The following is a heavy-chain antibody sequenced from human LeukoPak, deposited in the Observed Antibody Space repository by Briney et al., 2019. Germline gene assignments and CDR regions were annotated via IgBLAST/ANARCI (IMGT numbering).Heavy chain of an antibody. Sequence: GASVKVSCKTSGYIFTDYYIHWVRQAPGQGFEWVGWINPKNGDTNYAQKFLGRVPLTRDASTSTAYMELRRLTSDDTAVYYCVRGRAIVWLGETDKYFGPWGQGTLVTVSS. D-gene: IGHD3-10*01. CDR1: GYIFTDYY. CDR2: INPKNGDT. V-gene: IGHV1-2*02. CDR3: VRGRAIVWLGETDKYFGP. J-gene: IGHJ5*02.